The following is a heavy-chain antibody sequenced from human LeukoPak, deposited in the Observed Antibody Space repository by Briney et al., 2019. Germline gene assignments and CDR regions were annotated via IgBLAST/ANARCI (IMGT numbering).Heavy chain of an antibody. V-gene: IGHV3-23*01. CDR2: LSGSGITT. CDR3: AKGIYSSAWSYFDY. J-gene: IGHJ4*01. Sequence: GGSLRLSCAASGFTFSNSAMGWVRQAPGKGLEWVSTLSGSGITTYYADSVKGRFTISRDNSKNTLYLQMNSLRAEDTAVYYCAKGIYSSAWSYFDYWGHGTLVTVSS. D-gene: IGHD6-19*01. CDR1: GFTFSNSA.